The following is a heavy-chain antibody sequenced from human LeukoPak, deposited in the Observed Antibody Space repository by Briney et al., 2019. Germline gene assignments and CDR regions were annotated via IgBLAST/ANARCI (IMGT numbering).Heavy chain of an antibody. V-gene: IGHV3-23*01. D-gene: IGHD6-6*01. CDR2: ISDSGDST. Sequence: GGSLRLSCAASGFTFSRYGMSWVRQAPGKGLEWVSSISDSGDSTYYADSVKGRFTISRENSKNTMYMQMNSLRADDTAVYYCAKRIEYSSSSAYFGFWGQGILVTVSS. CDR1: GFTFSRYG. J-gene: IGHJ4*02. CDR3: AKRIEYSSSSAYFGF.